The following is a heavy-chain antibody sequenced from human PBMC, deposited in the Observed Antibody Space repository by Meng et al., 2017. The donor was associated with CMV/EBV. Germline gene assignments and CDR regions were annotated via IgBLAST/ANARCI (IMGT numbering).Heavy chain of an antibody. CDR1: GGSISSYY. J-gene: IGHJ2*01. V-gene: IGHV4-59*08. CDR3: ARGYCSSTSCSYWYFDL. CDR2: IYYSGST. Sequence: SETLSLTCTVSGGSISSYYWSWIRQPPGKGLEWIGYIYYSGSTNYNPSLKSRVTISVDTSKNQFSLKLSSVTAADTAVYYCARGYCSSTSCSYWYFDLWGRGTLVTVSS. D-gene: IGHD2-2*01.